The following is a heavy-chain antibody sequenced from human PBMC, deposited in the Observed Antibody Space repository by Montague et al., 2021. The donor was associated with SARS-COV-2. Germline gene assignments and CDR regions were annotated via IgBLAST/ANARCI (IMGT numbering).Heavy chain of an antibody. Sequence: SETLSLTCTVSGGSISSYYWSWIRQPPGKGLEWIGYIYYSGSTNFNPSLKSRVTISVDTSKNQFSLKLSSVTAADTAVHYCARLNPVGGLRHWGQGTLVTVSS. CDR2: IYYSGST. D-gene: IGHD2-15*01. V-gene: IGHV4-59*08. J-gene: IGHJ4*02. CDR1: GGSISSYY. CDR3: ARLNPVGGLRH.